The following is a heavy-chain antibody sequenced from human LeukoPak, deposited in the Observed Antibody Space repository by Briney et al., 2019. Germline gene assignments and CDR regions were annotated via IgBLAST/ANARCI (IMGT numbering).Heavy chain of an antibody. Sequence: SETLSLTCTVSGGSISSYYWSWIRQPPGKGLEWIGYIYYSGSTNYNPSLKSRVTISVDASKNQFSLKLSSVTAADTAVYYCASGSYSIDAFDIWGQGTMVTVSS. V-gene: IGHV4-59*08. CDR1: GGSISSYY. D-gene: IGHD1-26*01. CDR3: ASGSYSIDAFDI. J-gene: IGHJ3*02. CDR2: IYYSGST.